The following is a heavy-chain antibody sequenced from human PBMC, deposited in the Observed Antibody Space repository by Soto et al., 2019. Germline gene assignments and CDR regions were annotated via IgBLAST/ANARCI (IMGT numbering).Heavy chain of an antibody. CDR3: ARDRYGDYVRYYYGMDV. Sequence: PGGSLRLSCAASGFTFSSYWMSWVRQAPGKGLEWVANIKQDGSEKYYVDSVKGRFTISRDNAKNSLYLQMNSLRAEDTAVYYCARDRYGDYVRYYYGMDVWGQGTTVTVSS. CDR2: IKQDGSEK. D-gene: IGHD4-17*01. J-gene: IGHJ6*02. V-gene: IGHV3-7*05. CDR1: GFTFSSYW.